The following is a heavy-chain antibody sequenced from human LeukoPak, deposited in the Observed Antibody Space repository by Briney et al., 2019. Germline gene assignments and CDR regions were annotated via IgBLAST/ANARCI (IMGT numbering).Heavy chain of an antibody. CDR2: ISSFSSTI. CDR3: ARVGQGEWFFDL. Sequence: QSGGSLRLSCVGSGYTFSYYSMHWVRQAPGKGLEWVSYISSFSSTIKYADSLKGRFTISRDNAMNTLYLQMNSLGAEDTAVYYCARVGQGEWFFDLWGRGTLVTVSS. V-gene: IGHV3-48*04. D-gene: IGHD1-26*01. J-gene: IGHJ2*01. CDR1: GYTFSYYS.